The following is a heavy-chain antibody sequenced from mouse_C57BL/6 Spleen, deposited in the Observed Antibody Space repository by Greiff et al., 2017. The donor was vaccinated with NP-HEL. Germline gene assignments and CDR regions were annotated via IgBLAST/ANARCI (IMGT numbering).Heavy chain of an antibody. CDR1: GYTFTSYW. Sequence: QVQLQQPGAELVRPGTSVKLSCKASGYTFTSYWMHWVKQRPGQGLEWIGVIDPSDSYTNYNQKFKGKATLTVDTSSSTAYMQLSSLTSEDSAVYYCAPYYGSSFDYWGQGTTLPVSS. D-gene: IGHD1-1*01. CDR2: IDPSDSYT. CDR3: APYYGSSFDY. J-gene: IGHJ2*01. V-gene: IGHV1-59*01.